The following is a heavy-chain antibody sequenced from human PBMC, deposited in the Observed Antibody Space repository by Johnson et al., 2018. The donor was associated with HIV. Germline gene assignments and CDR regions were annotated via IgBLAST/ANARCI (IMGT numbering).Heavy chain of an antibody. D-gene: IGHD6-13*01. J-gene: IGHJ3*02. Sequence: VQLVESGGGVVQPGRSLRLSCAASGFTFDDYAMHWVRQAPGKGLEWVSGISWNSGSIGYVDSVKGRFTISRDNAKNSLYLQMNSLRAEDTALYYCAKGRGSNWYTGAFDIWGQGTMVTVSA. CDR2: ISWNSGSI. CDR3: AKGRGSNWYTGAFDI. CDR1: GFTFDDYA. V-gene: IGHV3-9*01.